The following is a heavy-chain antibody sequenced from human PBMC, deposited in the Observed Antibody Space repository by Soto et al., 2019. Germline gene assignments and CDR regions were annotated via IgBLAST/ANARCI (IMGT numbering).Heavy chain of an antibody. D-gene: IGHD2-21*02. J-gene: IGHJ2*01. CDR3: ARGWYCGGDCYEWYFDL. Sequence: QVQLVESGGGVVQPGRSLRLSCAASGFTFSSHGMHWVHQAPGKGLEWVAVIWYDGSNKYYADSVKGRFTISRDNSKNTLYLQMNSLRAEDTAVYYCARGWYCGGDCYEWYFDLWGRGTLVTVSS. CDR2: IWYDGSNK. V-gene: IGHV3-33*01. CDR1: GFTFSSHG.